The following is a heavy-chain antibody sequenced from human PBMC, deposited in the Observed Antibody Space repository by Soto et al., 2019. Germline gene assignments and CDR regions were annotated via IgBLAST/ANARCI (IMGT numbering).Heavy chain of an antibody. CDR3: ARELTADAFDI. V-gene: IGHV3-30-3*01. CDR2: ISYDGSNK. Sequence: PGGSLRLSCAASGFTFSSYAMHWVRQAPGKGLEWVAVISYDGSNKYYADSVKGRFTISRDNSKDTLYLQMNSLRAEDTAVYYRARELTADAFDIWGQGTIVTVS. J-gene: IGHJ3*02. CDR1: GFTFSSYA. D-gene: IGHD2-21*02.